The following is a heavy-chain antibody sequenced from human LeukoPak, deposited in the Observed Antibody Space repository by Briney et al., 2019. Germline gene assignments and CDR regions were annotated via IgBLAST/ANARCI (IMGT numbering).Heavy chain of an antibody. Sequence: GGSLRLSCAAFGFTFSDYYMSWIRQAPGRGLEWVSYISGNSRTRYYADSVKGRFTISRDNAKNSLYLQMNSLRAEDTAVYYCARRYYSDSSGYLYWGQGTLVTVSS. D-gene: IGHD3-22*01. CDR2: ISGNSRTR. J-gene: IGHJ4*02. CDR1: GFTFSDYY. V-gene: IGHV3-11*04. CDR3: ARRYYSDSSGYLY.